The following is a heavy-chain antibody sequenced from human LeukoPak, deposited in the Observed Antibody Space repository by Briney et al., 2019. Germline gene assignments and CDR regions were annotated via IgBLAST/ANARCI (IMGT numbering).Heavy chain of an antibody. D-gene: IGHD6-13*01. CDR3: ARDRARYSSSWYGTYFDY. Sequence: PSQTLSLTCTVSGGSLSSGVYYWSWTRHHPGKGLEWIGYIYYSGNTYYNPSLKSRVTISVDTSKNQFSLKLSSVTAADTAVYYCARDRARYSSSWYGTYFDYWGQGTLVTVSS. CDR2: IYYSGNT. J-gene: IGHJ4*02. CDR1: GGSLSSGVYY. V-gene: IGHV4-31*03.